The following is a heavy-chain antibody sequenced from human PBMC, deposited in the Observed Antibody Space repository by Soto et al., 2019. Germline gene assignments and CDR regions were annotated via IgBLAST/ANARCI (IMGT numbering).Heavy chain of an antibody. J-gene: IGHJ4*02. CDR1: GYTFTSYV. V-gene: IGHV1-3*01. Sequence: ASVKVSCKASGYTFTSYVMYWVRQAPGQSLEWVGWINAASGNTKYSQKFQDRVTLTRDTSATTVFMEMSSLGLVDTAVYFCARGRASFNFDKWGQGTQVTVYS. CDR2: INAASGNT. D-gene: IGHD3-16*02. CDR3: ARGRASFNFDK.